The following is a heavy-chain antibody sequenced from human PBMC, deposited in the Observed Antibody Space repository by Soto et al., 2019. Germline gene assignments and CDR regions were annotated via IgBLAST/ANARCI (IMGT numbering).Heavy chain of an antibody. J-gene: IGHJ3*02. V-gene: IGHV1-46*01. Sequence: QVQLVQSGAEVKKPGASVKVSCKASGYTFTSYYMHWVRQAPGQGLEWMGIINPSGGSTSYAQKFQGRVTMTRDTSTSTVYMELSSLRSEDTAVYYCAREELLAAGIGDDAFDIWGQGTMVTVSS. CDR1: GYTFTSYY. CDR3: AREELLAAGIGDDAFDI. CDR2: INPSGGST. D-gene: IGHD6-13*01.